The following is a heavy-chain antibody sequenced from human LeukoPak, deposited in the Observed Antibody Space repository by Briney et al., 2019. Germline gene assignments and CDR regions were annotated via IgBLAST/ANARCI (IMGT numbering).Heavy chain of an antibody. J-gene: IGHJ4*02. CDR3: ARVLFEYYYGSGSYYPDY. V-gene: IGHV3-64D*09. CDR1: GVTFSSYA. D-gene: IGHD3-10*01. CDR2: SSSNGGST. Sequence: PGGSLRLSCSASGVTFSSYAMHWVRQAPGKGREYVSASSSNGGSTYYADSVKGRFTISRDNSKNTLYLQMSSLRAEDTALYYCARVLFEYYYGSGSYYPDYWGQGTLVTVSS.